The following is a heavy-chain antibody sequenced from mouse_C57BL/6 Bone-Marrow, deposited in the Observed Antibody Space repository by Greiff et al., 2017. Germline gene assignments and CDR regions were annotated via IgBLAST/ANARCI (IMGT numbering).Heavy chain of an antibody. CDR1: GFTFTDYY. Sequence: VHVKQSGPVLVKPGPSVKISCKASGFTFTDYYMHWVKQSHGKSLEWIGLVYPYNGGTSYNQKFKGKATLTVDTSSSTAYMELNSLTSEDSAVYYCAGTTVVARYYAMDYWGQGTSVTVSS. CDR2: VYPYNGGT. J-gene: IGHJ4*01. V-gene: IGHV1-36*01. D-gene: IGHD1-1*01. CDR3: AGTTVVARYYAMDY.